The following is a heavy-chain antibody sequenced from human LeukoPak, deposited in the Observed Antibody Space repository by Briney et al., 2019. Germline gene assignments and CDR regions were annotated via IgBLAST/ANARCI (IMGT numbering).Heavy chain of an antibody. CDR1: GDSFSGYY. CDR3: ARGGVRGSPVDY. D-gene: IGHD2-15*01. Sequence: SETLSLTYAVFGDSFSGYYWSWIRQSPERGLEWIGDIDPRGSTRYNPSLKGRVTISVDTSKNQFSLKLSSVTAADTAVYYCARGGVRGSPVDYWGQGTLVTVSS. J-gene: IGHJ4*02. V-gene: IGHV4-34*01. CDR2: IDPRGST.